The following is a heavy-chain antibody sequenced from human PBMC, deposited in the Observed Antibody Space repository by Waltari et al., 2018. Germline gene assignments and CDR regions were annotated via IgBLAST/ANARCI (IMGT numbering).Heavy chain of an antibody. D-gene: IGHD1-26*01. CDR2: INHSGIT. J-gene: IGHJ6*02. CDR1: GGSFSGYY. Sequence: QVQLQQWGAGLLKPSETLSLTCAVYGGSFSGYYWSWIRQPPGKGLEWIGEINHSGITNYNPSLKSRFTISVDTSKNQFSLKLSSVTAADTAVYYCARGGGSYYYYYGMDVWGQGTTVTVSS. V-gene: IGHV4-34*01. CDR3: ARGGGSYYYYYGMDV.